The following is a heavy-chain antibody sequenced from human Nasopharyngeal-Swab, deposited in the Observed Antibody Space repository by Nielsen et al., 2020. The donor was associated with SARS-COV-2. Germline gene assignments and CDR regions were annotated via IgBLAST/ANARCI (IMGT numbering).Heavy chain of an antibody. CDR1: GYSFTSYW. CDR3: ASGLVVVTAIRRSSYAFDI. D-gene: IGHD2-21*02. J-gene: IGHJ3*02. CDR2: IYPCYSDT. Sequence: GESLKISCKGSGYSFTSYWIGWVRQMPGKGLEWLGIIYPCYSDTRYSPSFQGQVTISADKSISTAYLQWSSLKASDTAMYYCASGLVVVTAIRRSSYAFDIWGQGTMVTVSS. V-gene: IGHV5-51*01.